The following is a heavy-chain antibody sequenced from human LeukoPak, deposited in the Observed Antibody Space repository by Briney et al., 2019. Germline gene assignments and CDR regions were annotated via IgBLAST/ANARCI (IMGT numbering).Heavy chain of an antibody. CDR2: IDGSGGTI. Sequence: GGSLRPSCAASGFTFTRNAMAWVRQAPGKGLEWVSAIDGSGGTIFYADSVKGRVTISRVQSTNTVYLQMNSLRADDTAVYYCAKAHCSSTSCSRADNWGQGTLVTVSS. V-gene: IGHV3-23*01. CDR1: GFTFTRNA. D-gene: IGHD2-2*01. J-gene: IGHJ4*02. CDR3: AKAHCSSTSCSRADN.